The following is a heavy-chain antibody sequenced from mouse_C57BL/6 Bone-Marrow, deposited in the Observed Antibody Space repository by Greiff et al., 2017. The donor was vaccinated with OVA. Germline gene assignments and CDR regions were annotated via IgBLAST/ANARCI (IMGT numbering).Heavy chain of an antibody. V-gene: IGHV1-54*01. D-gene: IGHD3-2*02. Sequence: QVQLQQSGAELVRPGTSVKVSCKASGYAFTNYLLEWVKQRPGQGLEWIGVINPGSGGTNYNEQFKGKATLTADKSSSTAYMQLSSLTSEDSAVYFCARSTAQAIAYWGQGTLVTVSA. CDR3: ARSTAQAIAY. CDR2: INPGSGGT. J-gene: IGHJ3*01. CDR1: GYAFTNYL.